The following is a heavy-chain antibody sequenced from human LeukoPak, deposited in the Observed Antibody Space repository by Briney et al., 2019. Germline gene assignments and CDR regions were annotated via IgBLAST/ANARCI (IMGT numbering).Heavy chain of an antibody. CDR1: GFTFRSYT. V-gene: IGHV3-48*01. J-gene: IGHJ3*02. D-gene: IGHD3-3*01. Sequence: GGSLRLSCAASGFTFRSYTMNWVRQAPGKGLEWVSFISSSGSSISYADSVKGRFTISRDNAKNSLYLQMNSLRAEDTAVYYCARWDYDFWSGYYSGDAFDIWGQGTMVTVSS. CDR2: ISSSGSSI. CDR3: ARWDYDFWSGYYSGDAFDI.